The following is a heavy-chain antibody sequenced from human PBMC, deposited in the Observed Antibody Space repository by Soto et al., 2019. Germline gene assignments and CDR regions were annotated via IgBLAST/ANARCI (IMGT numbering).Heavy chain of an antibody. J-gene: IGHJ4*02. Sequence: GGSLRLSCAASGFTLSYYGMHWVRQAPGKGLEWVALIWYDGSNKYYADSVKGRFTISRDNSKNTLSLQMNSLRAEDTAVYYYARSFYDSRGFYYPYDSWGQGTLVTVSS. V-gene: IGHV3-33*01. D-gene: IGHD3-22*01. CDR3: ARSFYDSRGFYYPYDS. CDR1: GFTLSYYG. CDR2: IWYDGSNK.